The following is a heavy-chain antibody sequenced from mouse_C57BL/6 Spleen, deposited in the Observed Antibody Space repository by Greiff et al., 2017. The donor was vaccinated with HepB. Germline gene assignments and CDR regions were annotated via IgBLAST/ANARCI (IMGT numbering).Heavy chain of an antibody. CDR1: GFTFSDYG. V-gene: IGHV5-17*03. CDR3: ARRRGGYAMDY. Sequence: EVMLVESGGGLVKPGGSLKPSCAASGFTFSDYGMHWVRQAPEKGLEWVAYISSGSSTIYYADTVKGRFTISRDNAKNTLFLQMTSLRSEDTAMYYCARRRGGYAMDYWGQGTSVTVSS. J-gene: IGHJ4*01. CDR2: ISSGSSTI.